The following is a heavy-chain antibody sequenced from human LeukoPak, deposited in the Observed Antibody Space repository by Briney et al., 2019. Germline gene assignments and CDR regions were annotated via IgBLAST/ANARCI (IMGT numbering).Heavy chain of an antibody. V-gene: IGHV5-51*01. Sequence: GESLKISCKGSGYSFTSYWIGWVRPMPGKGLEWMGIIYPGDSDTRYSPSFQGQVTISADKSISTAYLQWGSLKASDTAMYYCARITKHYYYGMDVWGQGTTVTVSS. J-gene: IGHJ6*02. CDR2: IYPGDSDT. D-gene: IGHD2-2*01. CDR3: ARITKHYYYGMDV. CDR1: GYSFTSYW.